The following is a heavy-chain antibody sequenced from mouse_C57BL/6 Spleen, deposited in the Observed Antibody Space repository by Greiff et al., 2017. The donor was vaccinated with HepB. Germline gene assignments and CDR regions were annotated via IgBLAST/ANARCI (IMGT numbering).Heavy chain of an antibody. CDR1: GYAFSSSW. Sequence: VMLVESGPELVKPGASVKISCKASGYAFSSSWMNWVKQRPGKGLEWIGRIYPGDGDTNYNGKFKGKATLTADKSSSTAYMQLSSLTSEDSAVYFCARGGDDYDWFAYWGQGTLVTVSA. J-gene: IGHJ3*01. CDR3: ARGGDDYDWFAY. V-gene: IGHV1-82*01. D-gene: IGHD2-4*01. CDR2: IYPGDGDT.